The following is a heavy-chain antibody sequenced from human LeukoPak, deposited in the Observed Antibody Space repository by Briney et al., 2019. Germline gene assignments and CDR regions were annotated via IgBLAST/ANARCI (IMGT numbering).Heavy chain of an antibody. V-gene: IGHV3-23*01. Sequence: PGGSLRLSCAASGFTFSSYAMSWVRQAPGKGLEWVSAISGSGGSTYYADSVKGRFTISRDNSKNTLYLQMNSLRAEDTAVYYYAKDRGFHYYGSGSYSAFDYWGQGTLVTVSS. J-gene: IGHJ4*02. CDR2: ISGSGGST. CDR3: AKDRGFHYYGSGSYSAFDY. D-gene: IGHD3-10*01. CDR1: GFTFSSYA.